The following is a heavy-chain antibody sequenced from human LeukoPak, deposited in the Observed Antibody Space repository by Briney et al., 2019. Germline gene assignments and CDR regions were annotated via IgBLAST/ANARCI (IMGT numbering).Heavy chain of an antibody. J-gene: IGHJ4*02. CDR2: IEPDGRNK. D-gene: IGHD5/OR15-5a*01. CDR3: VRQSTGLDY. V-gene: IGHV3-30-3*01. Sequence: PGGSLRLYCAASGFTFSSHTMHLVRQAPGKGLEGVAVIEPDGRNKFHADSVKARFIISRDNSNPALYLQLDSLRTGVTAVYYCVRQSTGLDYWGQGTLVTVSS. CDR1: GFTFSSHT.